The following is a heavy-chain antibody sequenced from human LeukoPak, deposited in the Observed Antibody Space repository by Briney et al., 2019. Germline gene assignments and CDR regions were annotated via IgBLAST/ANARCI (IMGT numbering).Heavy chain of an antibody. CDR2: IKQDGSEK. J-gene: IGHJ4*02. Sequence: GGSLRLSCAASGFTFSSYWMTWVRQAPGKGLEWGANIKQDGSEKYYVDSVKGRFTISRDDAKNSLYLQMNSLRAEDTAVYYCARAVAGTGYGSFDYWGQGALVTVSS. CDR1: GFTFSSYW. V-gene: IGHV3-7*01. CDR3: ARAVAGTGYGSFDY. D-gene: IGHD6-19*01.